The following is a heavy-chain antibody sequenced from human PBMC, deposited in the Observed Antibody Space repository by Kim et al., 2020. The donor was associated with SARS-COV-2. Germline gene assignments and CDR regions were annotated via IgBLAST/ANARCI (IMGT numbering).Heavy chain of an antibody. CDR3: ARGDYYGSGFYQ. D-gene: IGHD3-10*01. Sequence: NNNPALTSRVTISVDTSKHQFSLKRSSVTAADTAVYYCARGDYYGSGFYQWGQGTLVTVSS. J-gene: IGHJ5*02. V-gene: IGHV4-34*01.